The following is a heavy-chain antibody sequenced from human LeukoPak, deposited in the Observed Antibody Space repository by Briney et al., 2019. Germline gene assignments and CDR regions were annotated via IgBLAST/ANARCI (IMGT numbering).Heavy chain of an antibody. CDR2: INPNSGGT. J-gene: IGHJ4*02. Sequence: GASVKVSCKASGYTFTGYYMHWVRQAPGQGLEWMGRINPNSGGTNYAQKFQGRVTMTRDTSISTAYMELTRLTSDDTAIYSCARGSASGSRYPFDYWGQGTLVTVSS. CDR3: ARGSASGSRYPFDY. V-gene: IGHV1-2*06. CDR1: GYTFTGYY. D-gene: IGHD3-10*01.